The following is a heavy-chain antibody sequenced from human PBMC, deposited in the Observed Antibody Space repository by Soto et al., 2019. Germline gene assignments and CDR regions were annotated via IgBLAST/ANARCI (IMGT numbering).Heavy chain of an antibody. D-gene: IGHD3-10*01. J-gene: IGHJ6*02. V-gene: IGHV4-34*01. CDR3: ARESVVRGVIIGYYYYGMDV. CDR1: GGSFSGYY. Sequence: PSETLSLTCAVYGGSFSGYYWSWIRQPPGKGLEWIGEINHSGSTNYNPSLKSRVTISVDTSKNQFSLKLSSVTAADTAVYYCARESVVRGVIIGYYYYGMDVWGQGTTVT. CDR2: INHSGST.